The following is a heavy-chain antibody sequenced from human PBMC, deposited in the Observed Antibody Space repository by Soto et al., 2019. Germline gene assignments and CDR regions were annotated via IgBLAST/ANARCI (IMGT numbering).Heavy chain of an antibody. J-gene: IGHJ4*02. CDR2: INHSGST. CDR1: GGSFSGYY. Sequence: SETLSLTCAVYGGSFSGYYWSWIRQPPGKGLEWIGEINHSGSTNYNPSLKSRVTISVDTSKNQFSLKLSSVTAADTVVYYCARDTPPQRERRYYFDYWGQGTLVTVSS. V-gene: IGHV4-34*01. CDR3: ARDTPPQRERRYYFDY. D-gene: IGHD1-1*01.